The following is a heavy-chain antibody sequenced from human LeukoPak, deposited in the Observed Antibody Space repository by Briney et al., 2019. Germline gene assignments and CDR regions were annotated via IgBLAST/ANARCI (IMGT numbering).Heavy chain of an antibody. CDR1: GYTFSNYA. CDR3: AREGIRIAAAGTIDY. CDR2: ISTYNGNT. D-gene: IGHD6-13*01. Sequence: ASVKVSCKASGYTFSNYAINWVRQAPGQGLEWMGWISTYNGNTNYAQKLQDRVTMTTDTSTSTAYMELRSMRSDDTAMYYCAREGIRIAAAGTIDYWGQGTLVTVSS. V-gene: IGHV1-18*01. J-gene: IGHJ4*02.